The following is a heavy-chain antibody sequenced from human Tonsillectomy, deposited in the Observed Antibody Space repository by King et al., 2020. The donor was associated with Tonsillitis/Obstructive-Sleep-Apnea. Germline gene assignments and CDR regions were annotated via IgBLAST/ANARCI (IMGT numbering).Heavy chain of an antibody. D-gene: IGHD2/OR15-2a*01. CDR3: ASTLSTSYYYYFYMDV. CDR2: IFSNDEK. Sequence: VTLKESGPELVKPPETLTLTCTVSGFSLSNTRMGVSWIRQPPGKALEWLAHIFSNDEKSYSTSLKSRLIISKDTSKSQVVLTMTNMDPVDTATYYCASTLSTSYYYYFYMDVWGKGTTVTVSS. V-gene: IGHV2-26*01. J-gene: IGHJ6*03. CDR1: GFSLSNTRMG.